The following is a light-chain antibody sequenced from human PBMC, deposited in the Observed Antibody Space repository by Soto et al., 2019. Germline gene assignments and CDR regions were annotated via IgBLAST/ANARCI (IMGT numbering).Light chain of an antibody. Sequence: EIVLTQSPGPLSLSPGERATLSCRASQSVSSSYLAWYQQKPGQAPRLLIYGASSRATGIPDRFSGSGSGTDFTLTISRLEPEDFAVYYCQQYETLGQGTKVDIK. CDR3: QQYET. J-gene: IGKJ1*01. CDR2: GAS. V-gene: IGKV3-20*01. CDR1: QSVSSSY.